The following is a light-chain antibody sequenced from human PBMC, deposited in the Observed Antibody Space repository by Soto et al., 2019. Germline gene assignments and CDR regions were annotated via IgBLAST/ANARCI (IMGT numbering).Light chain of an antibody. CDR3: KQVNYYPFT. J-gene: IGKJ4*01. V-gene: IGKV1-9*01. CDR1: QGISQY. Sequence: DIHLTQSPSLLSASVGDRVTITCRASQGISQYVAWYQQKPGKAPKLLIYAAVVLQGGVQSRFSGTGSATEFILTIRGLQPEDFATYYCKQVNYYPFTFGGGTKVDIK. CDR2: AAV.